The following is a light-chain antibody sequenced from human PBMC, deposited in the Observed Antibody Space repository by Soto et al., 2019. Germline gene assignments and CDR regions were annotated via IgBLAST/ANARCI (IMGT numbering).Light chain of an antibody. CDR2: DAS. Sequence: DIQMTQSPSTLSASVGDRVTITCRAGLSISSWLAWYQQKPGKAPNLLIHDASRLESGVPARFSGSGSRTEISLTISSLQPDDFATYYCQQYNSYSAVGQGTKVEIK. CDR3: QQYNSYSA. V-gene: IGKV1-5*01. J-gene: IGKJ1*01. CDR1: LSISSW.